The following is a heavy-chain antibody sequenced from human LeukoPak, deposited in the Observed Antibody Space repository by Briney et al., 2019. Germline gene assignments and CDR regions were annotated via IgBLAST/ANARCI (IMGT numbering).Heavy chain of an antibody. D-gene: IGHD3-3*01. CDR1: GGSISSGDYY. CDR3: ARDSTLSIFGVVKAFDY. J-gene: IGHJ4*02. V-gene: IGHV4-30-4*08. Sequence: SQTLSLTCTDSGGSISSGDYYWSWIRQPPGECLEWIGYIYYSGSTYYNPSLKSRVTISVDTSKNQFSLKLSSVTAADTAVYYCARDSTLSIFGVVKAFDYWGQGTLVTVSS. CDR2: IYYSGST.